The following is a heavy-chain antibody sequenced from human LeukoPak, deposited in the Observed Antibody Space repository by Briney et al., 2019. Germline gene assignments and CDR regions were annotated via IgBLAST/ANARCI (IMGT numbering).Heavy chain of an antibody. CDR3: ARDSTGYYFFDF. CDR2: MNPNSGHT. V-gene: IGHV1-8*03. J-gene: IGHJ4*02. D-gene: IGHD3-22*01. CDR1: GYTFTGYD. Sequence: ASVKVSCKASGYTFTGYDINWVRQATGQGLEWMGWMNPNSGHTGYAQKFQGRVTITRNTSISTAYMELRSLRSEDTAVYYCARDSTGYYFFDFWGQGTLVTVSS.